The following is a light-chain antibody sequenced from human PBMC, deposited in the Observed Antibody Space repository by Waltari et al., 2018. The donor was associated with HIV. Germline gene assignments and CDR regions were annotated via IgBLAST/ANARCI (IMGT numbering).Light chain of an antibody. Sequence: QTVVTQEPSFSVSPGGTVTLNFALSSGSVSPSYFPTWFPQTPGQAPRTLIYSSNTRSSGVPDRLSGSILGNKAALTITGAQADDESHYYCALYMGSGIWMFGGGTKVTLL. CDR2: SSN. J-gene: IGLJ3*02. CDR1: SGSVSPSYF. V-gene: IGLV8-61*01. CDR3: ALYMGSGIWM.